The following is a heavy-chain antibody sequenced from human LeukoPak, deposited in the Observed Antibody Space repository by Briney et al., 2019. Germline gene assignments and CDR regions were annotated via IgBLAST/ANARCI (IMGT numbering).Heavy chain of an antibody. CDR2: IRQDGSEK. CDR3: ARVGRYGDKAFDY. J-gene: IGHJ4*02. Sequence: GGSLRLSCAASGFTFSSYWMSWVRQAPGKGLEWVANIRQDGSEKYYVDSVKGRFTISRDNAKNSLYLQMNSLRAEDTAVYYCARVGRYGDKAFDYWGQGTLVAVSS. CDR1: GFTFSSYW. V-gene: IGHV3-7*01. D-gene: IGHD4-17*01.